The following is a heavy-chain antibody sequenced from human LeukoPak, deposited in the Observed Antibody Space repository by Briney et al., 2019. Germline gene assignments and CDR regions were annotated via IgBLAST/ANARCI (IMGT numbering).Heavy chain of an antibody. CDR2: ISHSGGTI. Sequence: GGSLRLSCSASGFTFSSYEMNWVRQAPGKGLEWVPYISHSGGTIYYADSVKGRFTISRDNAKNSLYLQMNSLRAEDTAVYYCARDLSYCTITSCSYYYYGMDVWGQGTTVTVSS. CDR1: GFTFSSYE. V-gene: IGHV3-48*03. D-gene: IGHD2-2*01. CDR3: ARDLSYCTITSCSYYYYGMDV. J-gene: IGHJ6*02.